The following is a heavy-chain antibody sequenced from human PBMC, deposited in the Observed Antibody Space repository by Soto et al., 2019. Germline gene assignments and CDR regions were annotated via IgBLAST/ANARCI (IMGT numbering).Heavy chain of an antibody. Sequence: SETLSLTCTVSGGSISSSSYYWGWIRQPPGKGLEWIGSIYYSGSTYYNPSLKSRVTISVDTSKNQFSLKLSSVTAADTAVYYCARSLSGLYYFDYWGQGTLVTVSS. CDR3: ARSLSGLYYFDY. CDR1: GGSISSSSYY. V-gene: IGHV4-39*01. CDR2: IYYSGST. J-gene: IGHJ4*02. D-gene: IGHD6-19*01.